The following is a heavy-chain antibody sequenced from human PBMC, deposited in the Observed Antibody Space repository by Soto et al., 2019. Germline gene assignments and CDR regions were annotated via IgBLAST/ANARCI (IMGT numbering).Heavy chain of an antibody. V-gene: IGHV1-18*01. D-gene: IGHD2-15*01. J-gene: IGHJ3*02. CDR3: ARHKALGYCSGGSCYSGRNAGGDAFDI. CDR2: ISAYNGNT. CDR1: GYTFTSYG. Sequence: ASVKVSCKASGYTFTSYGISWVRQAPGQGLEWMGWISAYNGNTNYAQKLQGRVTMTTDTSTSTAYMELRSLRSDDTAVYYCARHKALGYCSGGSCYSGRNAGGDAFDIWG.